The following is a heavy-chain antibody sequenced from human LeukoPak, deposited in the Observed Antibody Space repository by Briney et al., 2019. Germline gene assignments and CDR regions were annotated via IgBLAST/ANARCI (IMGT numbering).Heavy chain of an antibody. V-gene: IGHV4-61*02. CDR3: ARGWSHLTYYMDV. CDR1: GGSISSGSYY. CDR2: IYTSGST. D-gene: IGHD4/OR15-4a*01. J-gene: IGHJ6*03. Sequence: SETLSLTCTVSGGSISSGSYYWSWIRQPAGKGLEWIGRIYTSGSTNYNPSLKSRVTISVDTSKNQFSLKLSSVTAADTAVYYCARGWSHLTYYMDVWGKGTTVTVSS.